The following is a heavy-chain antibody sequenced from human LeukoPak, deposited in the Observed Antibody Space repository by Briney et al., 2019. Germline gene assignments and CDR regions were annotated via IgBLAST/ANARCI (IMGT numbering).Heavy chain of an antibody. D-gene: IGHD6-13*01. J-gene: IGHJ4*02. V-gene: IGHV3-48*02. CDR3: ARDRVLGSSEGFDY. Sequence: GGSLRLSCAASGFTFNTYTMNWVRQAPGKGLEWVSYISSSSSTIYYADSVKGRFTISRDKAKNSLFLQMNSLRDDDTAVYYCARDRVLGSSEGFDYWGQGTLVTVSS. CDR2: ISSSSSTI. CDR1: GFTFNTYT.